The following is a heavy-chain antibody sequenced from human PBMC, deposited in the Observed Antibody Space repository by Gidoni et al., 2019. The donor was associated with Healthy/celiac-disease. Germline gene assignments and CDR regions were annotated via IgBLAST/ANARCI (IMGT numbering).Heavy chain of an antibody. CDR3: TRVANSCLDY. D-gene: IGHD2-15*01. Sequence: EVQLVESGGGLVQPGRSLRLSCTASGFTFGDYAMSWVRQAPGKGLEWVGFIRSKAYGGTTEYAASVKGRFTISRDDPKSIAYLQMNSLKTEDTAVYYCTRVANSCLDYWGQGTLVTVSS. V-gene: IGHV3-49*04. J-gene: IGHJ4*02. CDR2: IRSKAYGGTT. CDR1: GFTFGDYA.